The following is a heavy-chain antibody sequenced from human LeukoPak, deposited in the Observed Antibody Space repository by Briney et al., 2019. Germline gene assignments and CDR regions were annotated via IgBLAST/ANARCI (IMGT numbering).Heavy chain of an antibody. CDR3: ARIGGYDSSGYLLDY. V-gene: IGHV4-59*01. J-gene: IGHJ4*02. CDR1: GGSISSYY. CDR2: IYYSGST. D-gene: IGHD3-22*01. Sequence: PSETLSLTCTVSGGSISSYYWSWIRQPPGKGLEWIGYIYYSGSTNYNPSLKSRVTISVDTSKNQFSLKLSSMTAADTAVYYCARIGGYDSSGYLLDYWGQGTLVTVSS.